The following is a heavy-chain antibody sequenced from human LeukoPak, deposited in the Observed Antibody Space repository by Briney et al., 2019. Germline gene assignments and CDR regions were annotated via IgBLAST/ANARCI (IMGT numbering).Heavy chain of an antibody. CDR2: IKQDGSET. V-gene: IGHV3-7*01. J-gene: IGHJ4*02. CDR1: GFTFSSYW. Sequence: PGGSLRLSCAASGFTFSSYWMSWVRQAPGKGLEWGANIKQDGSETYYVDSVKGRFTISRDNAKNLLYLEMNSLRAEDTALYYCARVDGSSSCPDYWGQGTLVTVSS. D-gene: IGHD6-13*01. CDR3: ARVDGSSSCPDY.